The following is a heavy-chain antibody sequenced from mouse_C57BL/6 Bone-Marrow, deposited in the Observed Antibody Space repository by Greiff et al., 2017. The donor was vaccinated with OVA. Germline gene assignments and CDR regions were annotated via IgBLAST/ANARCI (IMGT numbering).Heavy chain of an antibody. Sequence: QVQLQQSGAELVKPGASVKLSCKASGYTFTEYTIHWVKQRSGQGLEWIGWFYPGRGSIKYNEKFKDKATLTADKSSSTVYMELSRLTSEDSAVYFCARHEDQRSITTVVDYFDYWGQGTTLTVSS. J-gene: IGHJ2*01. CDR3: ARHEDQRSITTVVDYFDY. CDR2: FYPGRGSI. CDR1: GYTFTEYT. D-gene: IGHD1-1*01. V-gene: IGHV1-62-2*01.